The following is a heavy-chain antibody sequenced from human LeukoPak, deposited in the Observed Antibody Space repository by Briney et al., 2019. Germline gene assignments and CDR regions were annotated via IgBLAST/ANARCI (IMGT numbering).Heavy chain of an antibody. CDR2: ISSSSSYI. CDR3: AGGVLGQWLEEPEIPHFTY. V-gene: IGHV3-21*01. Sequence: GGSLRLSCAASGFTFSSYSMNWVRQAPGKGLEWVSSISSSSSYIYYADSVKGRFTISRDNAKNSLYLQMNSLRAEDTAVYYWAGGVLGQWLEEPEIPHFTYWGRETRLP. J-gene: IGHJ4*02. D-gene: IGHD6-19*01. CDR1: GFTFSSYS.